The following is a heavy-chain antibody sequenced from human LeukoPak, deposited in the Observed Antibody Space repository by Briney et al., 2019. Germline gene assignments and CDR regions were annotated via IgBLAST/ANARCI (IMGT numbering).Heavy chain of an antibody. J-gene: IGHJ4*02. CDR2: IGTAGDT. CDR3: ARGSGLWFGELLYDY. D-gene: IGHD3-10*01. CDR1: GFTFSSYD. Sequence: GGSLRLSCAASGFTFSSYDMHWVRQATGKGLEWVSAIGTAGDTYYPGSVKGRFTISRENAKNSLYLQMNSLRAGDTVVYYCARGSGLWFGELLYDYWGQGTLVTVSS. V-gene: IGHV3-13*01.